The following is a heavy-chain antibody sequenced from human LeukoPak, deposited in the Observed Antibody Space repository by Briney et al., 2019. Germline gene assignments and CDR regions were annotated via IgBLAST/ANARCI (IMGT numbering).Heavy chain of an antibody. CDR2: MNPNSGNT. J-gene: IGHJ6*02. CDR3: ARGAPIVATIGSYYYGMDV. Sequence: ASVKVSCTASGYTFTSYDINWVRQATGQGLEWTGWMNPNSGNTGYAQKFQGRVTMTRNTSISTAYMELSSLRSEDTAVYYCARGAPIVATIGSYYYGMDVWGQGTTVTVSS. D-gene: IGHD5-12*01. CDR1: GYTFTSYD. V-gene: IGHV1-8*01.